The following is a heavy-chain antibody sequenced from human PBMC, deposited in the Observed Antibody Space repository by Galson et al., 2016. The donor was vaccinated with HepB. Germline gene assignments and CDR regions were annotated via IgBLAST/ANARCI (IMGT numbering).Heavy chain of an antibody. V-gene: IGHV3-11*04. Sequence: SLRLSGEESGFTFSEFYMTWIRQAPGMGLEWVSYISGSGSPKYYADSVKGRFTISRDNAKNSVFLQLNRLRAEDTAVYYCARDLLPYSSDAFEIWGQGTMVTVSS. CDR2: ISGSGSPK. D-gene: IGHD1-26*01. CDR3: ARDLLPYSSDAFEI. J-gene: IGHJ3*02. CDR1: GFTFSEFY.